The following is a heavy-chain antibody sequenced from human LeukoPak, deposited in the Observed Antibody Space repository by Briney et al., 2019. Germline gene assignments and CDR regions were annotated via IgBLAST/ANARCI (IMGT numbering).Heavy chain of an antibody. CDR2: ISSSGSNI. D-gene: IGHD6-6*01. Sequence: GGSLRLSCAVSGFTFSIYTMNWVRQAPGKGLEWVSSISSSGSNIYHADSVKGRFTISRDNAKNSLYLQMNSLRAEDTAVYYCARGRPFDYWGQGTPVTVSS. CDR1: GFTFSIYT. V-gene: IGHV3-21*01. CDR3: ARGRPFDY. J-gene: IGHJ4*02.